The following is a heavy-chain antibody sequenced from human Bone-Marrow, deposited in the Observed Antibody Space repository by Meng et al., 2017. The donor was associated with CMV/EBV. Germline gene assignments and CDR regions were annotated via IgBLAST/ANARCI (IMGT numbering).Heavy chain of an antibody. D-gene: IGHD5-24*01. CDR3: ASRDPGDY. Sequence: QVQLVESGGAVVQPGRSLRLSCAASGFTFSSYAMHWVRQAPGKGLEWVAVISYDGSNKYYADSVKGRFTISRDNSKNTLYLQMNSLRAEDTAVYYCASRDPGDYWGQGTLVTVSS. CDR2: ISYDGSNK. CDR1: GFTFSSYA. V-gene: IGHV3-30-3*01. J-gene: IGHJ4*02.